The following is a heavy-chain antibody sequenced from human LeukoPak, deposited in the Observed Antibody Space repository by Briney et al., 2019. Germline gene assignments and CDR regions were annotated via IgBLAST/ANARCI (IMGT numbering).Heavy chain of an antibody. CDR1: GNYW. CDR2: INSDGSWT. D-gene: IGHD2/OR15-2a*01. V-gene: IGHV3-74*01. CDR3: VSFYETY. J-gene: IGHJ4*02. Sequence: GGSLRLSCAASGNYWMHWVRQAPGKGLVWVSHINSDGSWTSYADSVKGRFTISKDNAKNTVYLQMDSLRAEDTAVYYCVSFYETYWGRGTLVTVSS.